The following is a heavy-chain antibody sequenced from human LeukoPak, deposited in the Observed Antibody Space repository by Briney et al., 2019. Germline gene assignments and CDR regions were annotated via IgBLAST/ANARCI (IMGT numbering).Heavy chain of an antibody. CDR1: GFTFSSYS. V-gene: IGHV3-21*01. Sequence: GGSLRLSCVASGFTFSSYSMNWVRQAPGKGLEWVSSISSSSSYKYYTDSVKGRFTICRDNAKNSLYLQMNSLRAEDTAVYYCARSAAGTYYWGQGTLVTVSS. D-gene: IGHD1-1*01. CDR3: ARSAAGTYY. CDR2: ISSSSSYK. J-gene: IGHJ4*02.